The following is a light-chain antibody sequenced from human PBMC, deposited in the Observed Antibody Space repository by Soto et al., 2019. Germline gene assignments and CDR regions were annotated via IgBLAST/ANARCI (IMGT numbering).Light chain of an antibody. CDR1: QSISSY. J-gene: IGKJ3*01. CDR2: AAS. CDR3: QQSYSTPHT. Sequence: DIQMTQSPSSLSASVGDRVTITCRASQSISSYLNWYQQKPGKAPKLLLYAASSLQSGVPSRFSGSGSGTDFTLTISSLQPEDFATYYCQQSYSTPHTFGPGNKVDIK. V-gene: IGKV1-39*01.